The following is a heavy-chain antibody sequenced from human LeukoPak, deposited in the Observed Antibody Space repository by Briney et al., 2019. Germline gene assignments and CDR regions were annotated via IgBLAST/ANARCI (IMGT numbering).Heavy chain of an antibody. J-gene: IGHJ4*02. D-gene: IGHD3-10*01. CDR1: GFTFTTYG. CDR3: AKDVKMFRGPMIMRHFGY. Sequence: PGGSLRLSCAASGFTFTTYGMHWVRQAPGKGLEWVALISFDGSEKYYAESVKGRFTISRDNSKNTLYLQMNSVRVEDTAVYFCAKDVKMFRGPMIMRHFGYWGQGTLVTVSS. CDR2: ISFDGSEK. V-gene: IGHV3-30*18.